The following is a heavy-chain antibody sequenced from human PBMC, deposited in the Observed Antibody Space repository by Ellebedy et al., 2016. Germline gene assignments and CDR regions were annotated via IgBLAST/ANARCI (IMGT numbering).Heavy chain of an antibody. CDR1: GGSISSSSYY. V-gene: IGHV4-39*07. J-gene: IGHJ4*02. Sequence: SETLSLXXTVSGGSISSSSYYWGWIRQPPGKGLEWIGSIYYSGSTYYNPSLKSRVTISVDTSKNQFSLKLSSVTAADTAVYYCAATYYYGSGSYPPDYWGQGTLVTVSS. D-gene: IGHD3-10*01. CDR3: AATYYYGSGSYPPDY. CDR2: IYYSGST.